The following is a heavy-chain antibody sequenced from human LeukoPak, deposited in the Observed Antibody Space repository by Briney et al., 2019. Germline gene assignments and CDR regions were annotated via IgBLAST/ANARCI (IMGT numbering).Heavy chain of an antibody. CDR2: IDEHGGEK. J-gene: IGHJ4*02. D-gene: IGHD2-8*01. CDR3: ATGGDLYCTTANCLPFDY. Sequence: ETLSLTCTVSGGSISSSSYYWGWVRQTPGTGLEWMASIDEHGGEKVYVDSVKGRFTISRDNAKKSLYLQMDNLRAEDTAVYYCATGGDLYCTTANCLPFDYWGQGTLVTVSS. CDR1: GGSISSSSYY. V-gene: IGHV3-7*01.